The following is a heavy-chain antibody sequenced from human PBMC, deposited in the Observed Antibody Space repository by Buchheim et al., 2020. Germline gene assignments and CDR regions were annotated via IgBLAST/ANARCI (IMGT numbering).Heavy chain of an antibody. D-gene: IGHD6-19*01. CDR3: ARDRGHVAGDVAFEI. Sequence: EVQLVESGGGLVQPGGSLRLSCAASGFTFSSYWMSWVRQAPGKGLEWVANIKQDGSEKYYVDSVKGRFTISRDNAKNSLYLQRNSLRAEYTAGYYCARDRGHVAGDVAFEIWGQGT. J-gene: IGHJ3*02. CDR1: GFTFSSYW. V-gene: IGHV3-7*03. CDR2: IKQDGSEK.